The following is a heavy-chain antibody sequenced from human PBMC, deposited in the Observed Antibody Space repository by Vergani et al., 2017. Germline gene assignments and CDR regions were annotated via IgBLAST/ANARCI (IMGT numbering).Heavy chain of an antibody. Sequence: VHLVESGGGVVQPGRSLRLSCVVSGFTSSYYGMHWVRQAPGKGLEWVANIKQDGSEKYYVDSVKGRFTISRDNAKNSLYLQMNSLRAEDTAVYYCARSKEKYYDICSDYWGQGTLVTVSS. D-gene: IGHD3-9*01. CDR3: ARSKEKYYDICSDY. CDR2: IKQDGSEK. V-gene: IGHV3-7*01. J-gene: IGHJ4*02. CDR1: GFTSSYYG.